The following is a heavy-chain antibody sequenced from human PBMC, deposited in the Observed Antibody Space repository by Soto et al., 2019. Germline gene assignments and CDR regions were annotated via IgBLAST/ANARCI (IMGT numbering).Heavy chain of an antibody. CDR1: GYTFTSYG. CDR2: ISAYNGNT. D-gene: IGHD6-13*01. Sequence: GASVKVSCKASGYTFTSYGISWVRQAPGQGLEWMGWISAYNGNTNYAQKLQGRVTMTTDTSTSTAYMELRSLRSDDTAVYYCARNTGIAGALGWSSYYYGMDVWGQGTTVTVSS. V-gene: IGHV1-18*01. J-gene: IGHJ6*02. CDR3: ARNTGIAGALGWSSYYYGMDV.